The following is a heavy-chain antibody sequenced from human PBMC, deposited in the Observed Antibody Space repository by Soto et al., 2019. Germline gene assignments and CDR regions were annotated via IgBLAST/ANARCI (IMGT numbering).Heavy chain of an antibody. CDR1: GGTFSSYA. CDR3: ARSYDYVWGSYRLYYYYGMDV. V-gene: IGHV1-69*13. Sequence: GASVKVSCKASGGTFSSYAIIWVRQAPGQGLEWMGGIIPIFGTANYAQKFQGRVTITADESTSTAYMELSSLRSEDTAVYYCARSYDYVWGSYRLYYYYGMDVWGQGTTVTSP. D-gene: IGHD3-16*01. CDR2: IIPIFGTA. J-gene: IGHJ6*02.